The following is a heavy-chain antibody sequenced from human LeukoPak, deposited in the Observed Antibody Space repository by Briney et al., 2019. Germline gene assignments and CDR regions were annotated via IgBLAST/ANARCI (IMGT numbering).Heavy chain of an antibody. J-gene: IGHJ6*03. V-gene: IGHV4-34*01. CDR1: GESFSGYY. CDR3: ARLTPSLTGYYYYYMDV. D-gene: IGHD3-9*01. Sequence: SETLSLTCAVYGESFSGYYWSWIRQPPGKGLEWIGEINHSGSTNYNPSLKSRVTISVDTSKSQFSLKLSSVTAADTAVYYCARLTPSLTGYYYYYMDVWGKGTTVTISS. CDR2: INHSGST.